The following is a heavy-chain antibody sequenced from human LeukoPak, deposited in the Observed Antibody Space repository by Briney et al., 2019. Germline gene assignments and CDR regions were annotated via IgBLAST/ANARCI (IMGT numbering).Heavy chain of an antibody. V-gene: IGHV4-34*01. CDR2: INHSGST. CDR3: ARQVGVAVAGKQFDY. CDR1: GGSFSGYY. Sequence: SETLSLTCAVYGGSFSGYYWSWIRQPPGKGLEWIGEINHSGSTNYNPSLKSRVTISVDTSKNQFSLKLSSVTAADTAVYYCARQVGVAVAGKQFDYWGQGTLVTVSS. D-gene: IGHD6-19*01. J-gene: IGHJ4*02.